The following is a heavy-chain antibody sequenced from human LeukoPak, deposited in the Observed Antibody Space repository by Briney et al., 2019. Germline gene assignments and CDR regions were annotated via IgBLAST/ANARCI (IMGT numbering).Heavy chain of an antibody. CDR3: ARDPNSSGWNPFDI. V-gene: IGHV3-21*01. CDR1: GFTFNSYS. D-gene: IGHD6-19*01. CDR2: ISSSGTYI. J-gene: IGHJ3*02. Sequence: GGSLRLSCAASGFTFNSYSMNWVRQAPGKGLEWVSSISSSGTYIYYADSVKGRFTISRDNAKNSLYLQMNSLRAEDTAVYYCARDPNSSGWNPFDIWGQGTMVTVSS.